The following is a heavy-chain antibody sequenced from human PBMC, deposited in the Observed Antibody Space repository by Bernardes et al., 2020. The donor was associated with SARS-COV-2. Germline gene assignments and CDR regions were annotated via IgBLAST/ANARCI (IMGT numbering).Heavy chain of an antibody. V-gene: IGHV3-11*01. J-gene: IGHJ4*02. CDR2: ISRSDRRGESSE. CDR1: GFSFSDYY. D-gene: IGHD2-8*01. Sequence: VGSLRLSCAASGFSFSDYYMSWIRQIPGKGLEWLAFISRSDRRGESSESYADSVKGRFTISRDNAMNSLFLQMNSLSAADSAVYYCAREDMNTNSFDYWGQGTPVTVSS. CDR3: AREDMNTNSFDY.